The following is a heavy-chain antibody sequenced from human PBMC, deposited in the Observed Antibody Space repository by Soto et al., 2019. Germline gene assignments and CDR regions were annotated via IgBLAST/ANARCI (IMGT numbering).Heavy chain of an antibody. J-gene: IGHJ4*02. CDR1: GFTFSTYA. CDR3: AKGSSASRPYYFDY. V-gene: IGHV3-23*01. D-gene: IGHD3-22*01. CDR2: ITGSGGST. Sequence: EVQLLESGGGLVQPGGSLRLSCAASGFTFSTYAMIWVRQAPGKGLEWVSAITGSGGSTYYADSVKGRFTISRDNSKNTRYVQMNSLRADGTAVYYCAKGSSASRPYYFDYWGQGTLVTVSS.